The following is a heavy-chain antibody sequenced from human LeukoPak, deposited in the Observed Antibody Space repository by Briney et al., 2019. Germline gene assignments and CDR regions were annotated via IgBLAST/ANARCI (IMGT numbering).Heavy chain of an antibody. J-gene: IGHJ4*02. CDR3: ARVGGSSSGLIDY. CDR2: IYHSGST. Sequence: KPSETLSLTCAVSGGSISSSNWWSWVRQPPGKGLEWIGEIYHSGSTNYNPSLKSRVTISVDKSKNQFSLKLSSVTAADTAVYYCARVGGSSSGLIDYWGQGTLVTVSS. D-gene: IGHD6-13*01. CDR1: GGSISSSNW. V-gene: IGHV4-4*02.